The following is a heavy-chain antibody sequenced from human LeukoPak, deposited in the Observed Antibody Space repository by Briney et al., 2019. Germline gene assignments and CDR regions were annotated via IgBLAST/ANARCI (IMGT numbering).Heavy chain of an antibody. Sequence: ASVKVSCKASGYTFTGYYMHWVRQAPGQGLEWMGWINPNSGGTNYAQKFQGRVTMTRDTSISTAYLQWSSLKASDTAMYYCARLNYYDSSGYYYWGQGTLVTVSS. D-gene: IGHD3-22*01. CDR1: GYTFTGYY. CDR2: INPNSGGT. V-gene: IGHV1-2*02. CDR3: ARLNYYDSSGYYY. J-gene: IGHJ4*02.